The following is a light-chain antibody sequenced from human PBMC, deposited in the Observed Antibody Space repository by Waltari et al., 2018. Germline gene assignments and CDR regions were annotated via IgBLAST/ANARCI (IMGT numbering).Light chain of an antibody. J-gene: IGLJ1*01. V-gene: IGLV2-23*02. CDR3: CPYVGSGSSYV. CDR1: SSDVGNYNL. Sequence: QSALTQPASVSGSPGQSITISCTGTSSDVGNYNLVSWYQQHPGKAPKLMIYEVSKRPSWVSNRFSGSKSGNTASLTISGLQAEDEADYYCCPYVGSGSSYVFGTGTKVTVL. CDR2: EVS.